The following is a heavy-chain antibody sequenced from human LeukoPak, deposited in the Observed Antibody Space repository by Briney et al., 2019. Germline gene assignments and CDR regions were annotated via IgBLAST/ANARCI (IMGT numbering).Heavy chain of an antibody. CDR2: INPYNGNT. CDR1: GYTFTRYG. CDR3: ARERSGWFFSN. D-gene: IGHD6-19*01. Sequence: ASVKVSCKPSGYTFTRYGVGWVRRAPGQGLEWTGWINPYNGNTNYAQKLQGRVTMTTDTSTSTAYMDLRSLRSDDTAVYYCARERSGWFFSNWGQGTLVTVSS. V-gene: IGHV1-18*01. J-gene: IGHJ4*02.